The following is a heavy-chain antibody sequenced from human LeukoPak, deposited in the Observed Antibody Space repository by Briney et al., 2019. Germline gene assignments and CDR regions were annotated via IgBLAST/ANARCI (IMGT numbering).Heavy chain of an antibody. V-gene: IGHV4-34*01. CDR3: ARGAGPSSADYFDS. Sequence: PSETLSLTCVVYDESFSGYYWSWIRQPPGKGLEWIGEINHSGSTNYNPSLRGRVTISIDTSKNQFFLKLSSVTAADTAVFYCARGAGPSSADYFDSWGQGTLVIVSS. J-gene: IGHJ4*02. CDR2: INHSGST. CDR1: DESFSGYY.